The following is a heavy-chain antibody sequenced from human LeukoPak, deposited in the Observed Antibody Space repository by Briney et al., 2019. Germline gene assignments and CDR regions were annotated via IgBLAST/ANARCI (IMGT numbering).Heavy chain of an antibody. CDR2: IIPIFGTA. CDR1: GGTFSSYA. V-gene: IGHV1-69*13. Sequence: ASVRVSCKASGGTFSSYAISWVRQAPGQGLEWMGGIIPIFGTASYAQKFQGRVTITADESTSTAYMELSSLRSEDTAVYYCARDKRFGDYGDYRTEYNWFDPWGQGTLVTVSS. CDR3: ARDKRFGDYGDYRTEYNWFDP. D-gene: IGHD4-17*01. J-gene: IGHJ5*02.